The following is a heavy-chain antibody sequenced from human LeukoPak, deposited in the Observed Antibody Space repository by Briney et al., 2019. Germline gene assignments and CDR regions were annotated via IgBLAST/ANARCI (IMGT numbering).Heavy chain of an antibody. CDR1: GFTFGDFA. Sequence: GRSLRLSCAASGFTFGDFAISWVRQAPGKGLEWIGFIRSKDYGGRTEYAASVKGRFTIPRDDSKSIAYLQMNSLETEDTAAYYCTRGSGNDYWGQGTLVTVSS. J-gene: IGHJ4*02. V-gene: IGHV3-49*04. D-gene: IGHD3-10*01. CDR3: TRGSGNDY. CDR2: IRSKDYGGRT.